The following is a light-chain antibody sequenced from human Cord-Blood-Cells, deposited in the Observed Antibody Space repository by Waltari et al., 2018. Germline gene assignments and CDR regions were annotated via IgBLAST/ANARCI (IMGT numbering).Light chain of an antibody. CDR3: QQYNNWPPLT. J-gene: IGKJ4*01. V-gene: IGKV3-15*01. Sequence: EIVMKQSPATLSVSPGERATLSCRASQSVNSNLAWYQQKPGLAPRLLIYGASTRATGIPARFSGSGSGTEFTLTISSLQSEDFAVYYCQQYNNWPPLTFGGGTKVEIK. CDR2: GAS. CDR1: QSVNSN.